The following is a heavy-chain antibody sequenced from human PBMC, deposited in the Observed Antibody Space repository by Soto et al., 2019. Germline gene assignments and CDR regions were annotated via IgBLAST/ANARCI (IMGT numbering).Heavy chain of an antibody. CDR1: GDSISSGGYY. V-gene: IGHV4-30-4*01. J-gene: IGHJ4*02. CDR3: ARAKTYFDY. CDR2: IFYSGTT. Sequence: SETLSLTCTVSGDSISSGGYYWSWIRQPPGKGLERIGYIFYSGTTYYNPSLKSRVTISVDMSKNQFSLKLSSVTAADTAVYYCARAKTYFDYWGQGILVTVSS.